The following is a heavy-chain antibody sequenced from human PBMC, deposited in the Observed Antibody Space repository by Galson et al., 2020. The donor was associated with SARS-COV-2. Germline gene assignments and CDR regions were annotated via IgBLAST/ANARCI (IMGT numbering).Heavy chain of an antibody. V-gene: IGHV3-11*01. Sequence: GGSLRLSCAAAAFSFSNYYMSWIRQAPGKGLEWISYISSSGSSTNYADSVTGRCTISRDNAKNSLYLQMNSLRAEDTAVYYCAREGHLRVVADDAFDIWGQGTMVTVSS. CDR3: AREGHLRVVADDAFDI. D-gene: IGHD3-3*01. CDR1: AFSFSNYY. CDR2: ISSSGSST. J-gene: IGHJ3*02.